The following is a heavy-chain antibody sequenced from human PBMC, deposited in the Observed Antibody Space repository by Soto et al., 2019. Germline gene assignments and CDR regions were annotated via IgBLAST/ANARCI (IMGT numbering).Heavy chain of an antibody. CDR3: ASLPWGIAAAGTGY. Sequence: GASVKVSCKASGGTFSSYAISWVRQAPGRGLEWMGGIIPIFGTANYAQKFQGRVTITADKSTSTAYMELSSLRSEDTAVYYCASLPWGIAAAGTGYWGQGTLVTVSS. CDR1: GGTFSSYA. CDR2: IIPIFGTA. J-gene: IGHJ4*02. D-gene: IGHD6-13*01. V-gene: IGHV1-69*06.